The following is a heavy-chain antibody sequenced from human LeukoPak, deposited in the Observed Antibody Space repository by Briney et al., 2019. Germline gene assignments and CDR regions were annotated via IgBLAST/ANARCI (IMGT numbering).Heavy chain of an antibody. D-gene: IGHD3-3*01. CDR1: GYTFTSYA. Sequence: ASVKVSCTASGYTFTSYAMHWVRQAPGQRLEWMGWINAGNGNTKYSQKFQGRVTITRDTSASTAYMELSSLRSEDTAVYYCARVTEYYDFWSGPWEGNWFDPWGQGTLVTVSS. CDR2: INAGNGNT. CDR3: ARVTEYYDFWSGPWEGNWFDP. V-gene: IGHV1-3*01. J-gene: IGHJ5*02.